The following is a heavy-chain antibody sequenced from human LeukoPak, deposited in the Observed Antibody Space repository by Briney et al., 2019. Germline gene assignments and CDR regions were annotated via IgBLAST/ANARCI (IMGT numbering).Heavy chain of an antibody. CDR1: GYSFTSYW. V-gene: IGHV5-51*01. D-gene: IGHD2-15*01. CDR3: ARLAGDVVVVAATLYFDY. Sequence: GESLKISCKGSGYSFTSYWIGWVRQMPGKGLEWMGITYPGDSDTRYSPSFQGQVTISADKSISTAYLQWSSLKASDTAMYYCARLAGDVVVVAATLYFDYWGQGTLVTVSS. CDR2: TYPGDSDT. J-gene: IGHJ4*02.